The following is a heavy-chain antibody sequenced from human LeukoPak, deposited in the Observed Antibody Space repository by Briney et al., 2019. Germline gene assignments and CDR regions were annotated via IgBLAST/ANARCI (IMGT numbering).Heavy chain of an antibody. J-gene: IGHJ6*02. D-gene: IGHD4-11*01. V-gene: IGHV1-2*06. CDR3: ARDYYSNYVRYYYGMDV. CDR1: GYTFTGYY. CDR2: INPNSGGT. Sequence: ASVKVSCKASGYTFTGYYMHWVRQGPGQGLEWMGRINPNSGGTNYAQKFQGRVTMTRDTSISTAYMELSRLRSDDTAVYYCARDYYSNYVRYYYGMDVWGQGTTVTVSS.